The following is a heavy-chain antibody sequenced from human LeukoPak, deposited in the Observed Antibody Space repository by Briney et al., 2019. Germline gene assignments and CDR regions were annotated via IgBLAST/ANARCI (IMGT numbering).Heavy chain of an antibody. CDR3: AGTYYYDSSGYYVFDY. CDR2: VNPNSGGT. Sequence: ASVKVSCKASGYTFTGYYMHWVRQAPGQGLEWMGWVNPNSGGTNYAQKFQGRVTMTRDTSISTAYMELSRLRSDDTAVYYCAGTYYYDSSGYYVFDYWGQGTLVTVSS. CDR1: GYTFTGYY. V-gene: IGHV1-2*02. D-gene: IGHD3-22*01. J-gene: IGHJ4*02.